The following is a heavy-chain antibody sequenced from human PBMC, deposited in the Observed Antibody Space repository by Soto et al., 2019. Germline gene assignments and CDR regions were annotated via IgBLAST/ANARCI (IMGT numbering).Heavy chain of an antibody. D-gene: IGHD5-12*01. CDR2: ISYDGSNK. V-gene: IGHV3-30-3*01. CDR1: GFTFSSYA. Sequence: QVQLVESGGGVVQPGRSLRLSCAASGFTFSSYAMHWVRQAPGKGLEWVAVISYDGSNKYYADSVKGRFTISRDNSKNTLYLQMNSLRAEDTAVYYCARDKFTILRWLQFFALDYWGQGTLVTVSS. CDR3: ARDKFTILRWLQFFALDY. J-gene: IGHJ4*02.